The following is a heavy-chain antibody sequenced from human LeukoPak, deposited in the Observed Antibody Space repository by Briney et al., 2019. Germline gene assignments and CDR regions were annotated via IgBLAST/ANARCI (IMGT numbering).Heavy chain of an antibody. Sequence: GGSLRLSCAASGFTFSSYAMNWVRQAPGKGLEWVSAISGSGVNTYYADSVKGRFTISRDNSKNTLYLQMNSLRVEDTAVYYCANARMDYYDPSVGFDIWGQGTMVTVSS. CDR3: ANARMDYYDPSVGFDI. CDR2: ISGSGVNT. D-gene: IGHD3-22*01. V-gene: IGHV3-23*01. J-gene: IGHJ3*02. CDR1: GFTFSSYA.